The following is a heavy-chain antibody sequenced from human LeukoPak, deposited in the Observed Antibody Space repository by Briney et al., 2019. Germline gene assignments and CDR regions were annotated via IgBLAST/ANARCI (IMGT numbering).Heavy chain of an antibody. CDR1: GFTVSGNY. Sequence: GGSLRLSCAASGFTVSGNYMSWVRQAPGRGLEWVSVIYTGGNTYYADSVKGRLTISRDNSKNTLYLQMSSLRAEDTAVYYCAKAFSAYENWPPNWFDPWGQGTLVTVSS. CDR2: IYTGGNT. CDR3: AKAFSAYENWPPNWFDP. J-gene: IGHJ5*02. V-gene: IGHV3-53*01. D-gene: IGHD5-12*01.